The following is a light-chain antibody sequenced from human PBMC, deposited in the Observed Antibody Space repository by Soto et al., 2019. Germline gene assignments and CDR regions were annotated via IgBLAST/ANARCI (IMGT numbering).Light chain of an antibody. V-gene: IGKV3-20*01. J-gene: IGKJ4*01. CDR1: QSVASRF. CDR2: GAS. Sequence: EIVLTQAPGTLSLSPGERATLSCRASQSVASRFLAGYQQKPGQAPRLLIHGASSRATGIPDRFSGSGSGTDFTLTISRLGPEDFAVYHCQQYGSSPLTFGGGTKVDIK. CDR3: QQYGSSPLT.